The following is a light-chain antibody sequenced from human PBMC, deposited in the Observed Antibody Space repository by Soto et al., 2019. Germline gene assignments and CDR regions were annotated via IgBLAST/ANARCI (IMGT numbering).Light chain of an antibody. V-gene: IGKV1-39*01. CDR3: QQTYSTPYT. CDR1: QRITTY. CDR2: TAA. J-gene: IGKJ2*01. Sequence: IQMTQSPSSLSASVGDRVTITCRASQRITTYLNWYQQKPGNAPKLLITTAATLQRGVPSRFSGSGSGTDFTLTITSLQREDCATYFCQQTYSTPYTFGQGPKLEIK.